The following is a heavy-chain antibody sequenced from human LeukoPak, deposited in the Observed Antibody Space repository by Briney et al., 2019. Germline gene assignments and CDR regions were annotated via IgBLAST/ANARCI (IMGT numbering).Heavy chain of an antibody. V-gene: IGHV4-34*01. J-gene: IGHJ4*02. CDR1: GGSFSGYY. CDR3: ARATYYYDSSGYRGGYYFDY. D-gene: IGHD3-22*01. CDR2: INHSGNT. Sequence: KPSETLSLTCAYGGSFSGYYWSWIRQPPGKGLEWIGEINHSGNTNYNPSLKSRVTISVDTSKNQFSLKLSSVTAADTAVYYCARATYYYDSSGYRGGYYFDYWGQGTLVTVSS.